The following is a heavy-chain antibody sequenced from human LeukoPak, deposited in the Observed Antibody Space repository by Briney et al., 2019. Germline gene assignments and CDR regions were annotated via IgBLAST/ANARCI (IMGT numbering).Heavy chain of an antibody. CDR3: ARGASYDILTGDIHY. V-gene: IGHV3-30*03. CDR2: ISYDGSNK. CDR1: GFTFSSYG. J-gene: IGHJ4*02. D-gene: IGHD3-9*01. Sequence: GGSLRLSCAASGFTFSSYGMHWVRQAPGKGLEWVAVISYDGSNKYYADSVKGRFTISRDNSKNTLYLQMNSLRAEDTAVYYCARGASYDILTGDIHYWGQGTLVTVSS.